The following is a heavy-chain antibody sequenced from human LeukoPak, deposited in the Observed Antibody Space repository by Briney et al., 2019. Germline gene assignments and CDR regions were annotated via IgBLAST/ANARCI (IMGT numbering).Heavy chain of an antibody. CDR1: GGSISSRSYY. CDR2: FYYSGST. J-gene: IGHJ4*02. V-gene: IGHV4-39*07. CDR3: ARDGYSYGNTFDY. D-gene: IGHD5-18*01. Sequence: SETLSLTCNVSGGSISSRSYYWGWIRQAPGKGLEWIGSFYYSGSTYYNPSLESRVTISVDTSKNQFSLKLNSVTAADTAVYYCARDGYSYGNTFDYWGQGTLVTVSS.